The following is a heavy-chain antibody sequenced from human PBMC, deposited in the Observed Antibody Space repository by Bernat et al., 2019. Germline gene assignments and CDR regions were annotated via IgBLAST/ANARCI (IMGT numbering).Heavy chain of an antibody. V-gene: IGHV6-1*01. CDR1: GDSVSSNSAA. Sequence: QVQLQQSGPGLVKPSQTLSLTCAISGDSVSSNSAAWNWIRQSPSSGLEWLGRTYYRSKWYNDYAVSVKSRITINPDTSKNQFSLQLNSVTPEDTAVYYCARDAQLLWFGELFSAGDGMDVWGQGTTVTVSS. J-gene: IGHJ6*02. D-gene: IGHD3-10*01. CDR2: TYYRSKWYN. CDR3: ARDAQLLWFGELFSAGDGMDV.